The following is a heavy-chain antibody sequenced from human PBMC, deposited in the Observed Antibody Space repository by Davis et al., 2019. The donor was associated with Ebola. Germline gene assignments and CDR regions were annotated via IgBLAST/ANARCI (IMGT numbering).Heavy chain of an antibody. CDR1: GFTVSSNY. CDR3: VKEGSSSWSLYYYYGMDV. V-gene: IGHV3-66*03. J-gene: IGHJ6*02. D-gene: IGHD6-13*01. CDR2: LYSSGST. Sequence: GGSLRLSCAASGFTVSSNYMIWVRQAPGKGLEWASLLYSSGSTFYADSVKGRFTISRDNSKNTLYLQMSSLRAEDTAVYYCVKEGSSSWSLYYYYGMDVWGQGTTVTVSS.